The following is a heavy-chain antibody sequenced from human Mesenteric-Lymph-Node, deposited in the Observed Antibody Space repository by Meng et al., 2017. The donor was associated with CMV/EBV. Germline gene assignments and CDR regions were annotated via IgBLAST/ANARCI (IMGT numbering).Heavy chain of an antibody. Sequence: GESLKISCAASGFTFDDFAMSWVRQAPGKGLEWVSGINWNGGSTGYADSVKGRFTISRDNSKNTLYLQMDSLRPGDTALYYCAKDYTNTWSNYFDYWGRGTLVTVSS. CDR3: AKDYTNTWSNYFDY. V-gene: IGHV3-20*04. CDR2: INWNGGST. CDR1: GFTFDDFA. D-gene: IGHD6-13*01. J-gene: IGHJ4*02.